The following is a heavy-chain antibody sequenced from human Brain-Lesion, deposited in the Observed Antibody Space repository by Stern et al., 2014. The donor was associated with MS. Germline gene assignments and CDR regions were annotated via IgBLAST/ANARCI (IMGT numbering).Heavy chain of an antibody. CDR1: GFTFTGYY. CDR2: INPKSGGT. J-gene: IGHJ4*02. CDR3: ATYYYDSTGYNDF. D-gene: IGHD3-22*01. V-gene: IGHV1-2*04. Sequence: VQLVDSGAEVMKPGASVKLSCKASGFTFTGYYMHWVRQAPGQGLECMGWINPKSGGTNYAQKFQGWVTMTRDTSINTAYMELSRLRSDDTAVYYCATYYYDSTGYNDFWGQGTLVTVSS.